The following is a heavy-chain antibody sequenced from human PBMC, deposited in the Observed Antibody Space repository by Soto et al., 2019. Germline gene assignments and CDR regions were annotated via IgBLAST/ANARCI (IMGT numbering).Heavy chain of an antibody. Sequence: QVQLVQSGAEVKKPGSSVKVSCKASGGTFSSYAISWVRQAPGQGLEWMGGIIPIFGTANYAQKFQGRVTITADESTSTDYMELSSLSSEDTAVYYCARDEVFWSSSSAVGWFDPWGQGTLVTVSS. D-gene: IGHD6-6*01. CDR2: IIPIFGTA. J-gene: IGHJ5*02. CDR1: GGTFSSYA. V-gene: IGHV1-69*01. CDR3: ARDEVFWSSSSAVGWFDP.